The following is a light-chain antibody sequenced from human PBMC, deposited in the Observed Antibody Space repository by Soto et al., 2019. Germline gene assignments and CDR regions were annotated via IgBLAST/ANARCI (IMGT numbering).Light chain of an antibody. Sequence: DNQMTQSPSTLSASVGDRVTITCRASQSISSWLAWYQQKPGKAPKLLIYKASTLASGVPSRFSGSGSGTEFTLTISSLQLDDFATYYCQQYNVDSQTFGQGTTVEIK. CDR3: QQYNVDSQT. CDR1: QSISSW. V-gene: IGKV1-5*03. J-gene: IGKJ1*01. CDR2: KAS.